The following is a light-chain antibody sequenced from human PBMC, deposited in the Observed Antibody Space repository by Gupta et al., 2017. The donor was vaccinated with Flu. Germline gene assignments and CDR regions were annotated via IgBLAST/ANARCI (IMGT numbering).Light chain of an antibody. CDR1: QSVRSSY. CDR2: GAS. J-gene: IGKJ2*03. V-gene: IGKV3-20*01. CDR3: QQYGSSSRVS. Sequence: EIALTQSPGTLSLSPAERATLSCRASQSVRSSYLAWYQQKPGKAPRLLIYGASSRATGIPDRFIGSGSGTDFTLTISRLEPEDFALYYCQQYGSSSRVSFGQGTKLEIK.